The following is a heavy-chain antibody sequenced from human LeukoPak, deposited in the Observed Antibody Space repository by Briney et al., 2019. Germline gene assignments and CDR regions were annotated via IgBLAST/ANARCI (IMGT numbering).Heavy chain of an antibody. D-gene: IGHD6-13*01. CDR2: MNPNSGNT. CDR3: ARVGSSWARDDAFDI. V-gene: IGHV1-8*01. CDR1: GYTFTSYD. J-gene: IGHJ3*02. Sequence: ASVKVSCKASGYTFTSYDINWVRQAPGQGLEWMGWMNPNSGNTVYAQKFQGRVTMTRNTSVSTAYMELSSLRSEDTAVYYCARVGSSWARDDAFDIWGQGTMVTVSS.